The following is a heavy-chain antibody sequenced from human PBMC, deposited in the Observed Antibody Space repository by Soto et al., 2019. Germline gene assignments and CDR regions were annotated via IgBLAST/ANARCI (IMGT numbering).Heavy chain of an antibody. Sequence: QVQLVQSGAEVKKPGASVKVSCKASGYTFNSYYIHWVRQAPGQGLEWMGWINPNSDVTGYAQRFQGRVTMTRDMSRTTADMDLTRLRSDDTAVYYCVRVGLNRNYDFDFWGQGTLITVSS. J-gene: IGHJ4*02. CDR3: VRVGLNRNYDFDF. V-gene: IGHV1-2*02. CDR2: INPNSDVT. CDR1: GYTFNSYY. D-gene: IGHD3-16*01.